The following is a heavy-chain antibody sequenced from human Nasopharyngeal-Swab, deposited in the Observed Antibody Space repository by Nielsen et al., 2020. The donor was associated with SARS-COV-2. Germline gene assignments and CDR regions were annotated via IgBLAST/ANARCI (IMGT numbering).Heavy chain of an antibody. D-gene: IGHD6-6*01. CDR3: AGLAAHGYFYYYYGMDV. CDR2: VYYGGNT. V-gene: IGHV4-39*01. Sequence: RQALGKGLEWIGSVYYGGNTYYNPSLKSRVTISVDTSKNQFSLKLASVTAADTAVYYCAGLAAHGYFYYYYGMDVWGQGTTVTVSS. J-gene: IGHJ6*02.